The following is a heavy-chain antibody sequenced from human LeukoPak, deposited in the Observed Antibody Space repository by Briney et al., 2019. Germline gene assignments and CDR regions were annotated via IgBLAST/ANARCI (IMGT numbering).Heavy chain of an antibody. V-gene: IGHV4-34*01. J-gene: IGHJ6*02. D-gene: IGHD6-13*01. CDR2: INHSGST. CDR3: ARGRQPAPYYYYGMEV. Sequence: SEALSLTCVVYGGSFSGFYWSWIRQSPGRGLEWIGEINHSGSTNYNPSLKSRVTISVDTSKNQFSLKLSFVTAADTAVYYCARGRQPAPYYYYGMEVWGQGNTVTVSS. CDR1: GGSFSGFY.